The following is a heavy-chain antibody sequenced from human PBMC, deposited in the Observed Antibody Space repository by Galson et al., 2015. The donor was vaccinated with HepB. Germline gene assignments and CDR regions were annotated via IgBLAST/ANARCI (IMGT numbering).Heavy chain of an antibody. J-gene: IGHJ4*02. D-gene: IGHD6-6*01. CDR2: ISSTGSYI. CDR3: ARWEYSSSSGGFDY. V-gene: IGHV3-21*01. Sequence: SLRLSCAASGFTFSSYSMNWVRQAPGKGLEWVSSISSTGSYIYYADPVKGRFTISRDNAKNSLYLQMNSLRAEDTAVYYCARWEYSSSSGGFDYWGQGTLVTVSS. CDR1: GFTFSSYS.